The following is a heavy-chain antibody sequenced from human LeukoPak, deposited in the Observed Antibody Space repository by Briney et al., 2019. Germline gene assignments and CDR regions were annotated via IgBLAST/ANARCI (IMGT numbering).Heavy chain of an antibody. J-gene: IGHJ4*02. V-gene: IGHV1-8*01. CDR3: ARGEMATTSFDY. CDR1: GYTFTSYD. CDR2: MNPNSGNT. D-gene: IGHD5-24*01. Sequence: ASVKVSCKASGYTFTSYDINWVRQATGQGLEWMGWMNPNSGNTGYAQKFQGRVTMTRNTSISTAYMELSSLRSEDTAVYYCARGEMATTSFDYWGQATLVTVSS.